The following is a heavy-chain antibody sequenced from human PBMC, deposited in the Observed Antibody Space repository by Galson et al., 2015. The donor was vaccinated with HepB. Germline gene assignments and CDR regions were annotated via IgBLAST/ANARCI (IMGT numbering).Heavy chain of an antibody. CDR2: FDPEDGET. CDR1: GYTLTELS. Sequence: SVKVSCKVSGYTLTELSMHWVRQAPGKGLEWMGGFDPEDGETIYAQKFQGRVTMTRDTSTSTVYMELSSLRSEDTAVYYCARSGTMVRGVRGFDYWGQGTLVTVSS. CDR3: ARSGTMVRGVRGFDY. D-gene: IGHD3-10*01. V-gene: IGHV1-24*01. J-gene: IGHJ4*02.